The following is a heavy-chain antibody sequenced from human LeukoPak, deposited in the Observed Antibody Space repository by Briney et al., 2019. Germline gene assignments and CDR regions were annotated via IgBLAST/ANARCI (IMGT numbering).Heavy chain of an antibody. CDR3: VKEFGRQYSSSWYLGFYFDY. CDR2: ISGSGGST. J-gene: IGHJ4*02. CDR1: GFTFSSYA. Sequence: GGSLRLSCAASGFTFSSYAMSWVRQAPGKGLEWVSAISGSGGSTYYADSVKGRFTISRDNSKNTLYLQMNSLRAEDTAVYYCVKEFGRQYSSSWYLGFYFDYWGQGTLVTVSS. V-gene: IGHV3-23*01. D-gene: IGHD6-13*01.